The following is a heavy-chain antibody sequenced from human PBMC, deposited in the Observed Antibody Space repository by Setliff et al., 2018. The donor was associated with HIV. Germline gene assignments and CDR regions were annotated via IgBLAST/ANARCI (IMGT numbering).Heavy chain of an antibody. V-gene: IGHV1-69*05. CDR1: GGTFSSYV. Sequence: SVKVSCKASGGTFSSYVISWVRQAPGQGPEWMGGIIPMYGVANYAQKFQGRVTITTDESTSTAYMELSSLRSEDTAVYYCARTYYYGSGSYVYWGQGTLVTVSS. CDR2: IIPMYGVA. D-gene: IGHD3-10*01. CDR3: ARTYYYGSGSYVY. J-gene: IGHJ4*02.